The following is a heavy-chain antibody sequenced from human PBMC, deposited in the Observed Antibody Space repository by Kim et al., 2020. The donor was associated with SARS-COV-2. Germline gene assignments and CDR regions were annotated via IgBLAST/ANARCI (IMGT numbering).Heavy chain of an antibody. D-gene: IGHD3-16*02. J-gene: IGHJ4*02. CDR3: ARTGRLSQFDS. Sequence: TRCAAPVKGRFRNSRDNAKNTLYLQMNSLRAEDTAIYYCARTGRLSQFDSWGQGTLVTVSS. V-gene: IGHV3-74*01. CDR2: T.